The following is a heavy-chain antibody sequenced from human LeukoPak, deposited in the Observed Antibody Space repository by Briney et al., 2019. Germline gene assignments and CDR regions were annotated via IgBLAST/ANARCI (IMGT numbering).Heavy chain of an antibody. D-gene: IGHD1-26*01. CDR3: ARAIVGATFDY. V-gene: IGHV3-48*03. Sequence: GGSLRLSCAASGFTFSSYEMNWVRQAPGKGLEWVSYISSSGSTICYADSVKGRFTISRDNAKNSLYLQMNSLRAEDTAVYYCARAIVGATFDYWGQGTLVTVSS. CDR2: ISSSGSTI. CDR1: GFTFSSYE. J-gene: IGHJ4*02.